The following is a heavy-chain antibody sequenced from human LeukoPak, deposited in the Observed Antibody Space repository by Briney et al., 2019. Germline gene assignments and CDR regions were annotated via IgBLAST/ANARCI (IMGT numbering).Heavy chain of an antibody. D-gene: IGHD4-17*01. CDR2: SGNT. V-gene: IGHV1-8*01. Sequence: SGNTGYAQKFQGRVTMTRNTSISTAYMELSSLRSEDTAVYYCAREFDDYGDYRGYNWFDPWGQGTLVTVSS. J-gene: IGHJ5*02. CDR3: AREFDDYGDYRGYNWFDP.